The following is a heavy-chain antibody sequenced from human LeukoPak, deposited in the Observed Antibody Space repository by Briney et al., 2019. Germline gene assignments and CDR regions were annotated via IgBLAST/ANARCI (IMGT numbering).Heavy chain of an antibody. CDR3: ARDTAMATGYGMDV. D-gene: IGHD5-18*01. V-gene: IGHV4-34*01. Sequence: GSLRLSCAASGFTLSNVWMSWVRQAPGKGLEWIGEINHSGSTNYNPSLKSRVTISVDTSKNQFSLKLSSVTAADTAVYYCARDTAMATGYGMDVWGQGTTVTVSS. CDR2: INHSGST. CDR1: GFTLSNVW. J-gene: IGHJ6*02.